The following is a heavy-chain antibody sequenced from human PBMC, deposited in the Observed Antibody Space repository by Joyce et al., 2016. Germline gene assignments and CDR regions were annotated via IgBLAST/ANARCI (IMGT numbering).Heavy chain of an antibody. CDR3: ARRSYGSETHYFDY. D-gene: IGHD3-16*01. CDR2: IGGGSLTT. J-gene: IGHJ4*02. CDR1: EFTFSNYA. V-gene: IGHV3-23*01. Sequence: EVQLLESGGDFVQPGESLRLSCTASEFTFSNYAMNWVRQAPGKGLEWVSTIGGGSLTTYYADSVKGRFTISRDNSKNTLYLQMSSLRAEDAAVYYCARRSYGSETHYFDYWGQGTLVTVSS.